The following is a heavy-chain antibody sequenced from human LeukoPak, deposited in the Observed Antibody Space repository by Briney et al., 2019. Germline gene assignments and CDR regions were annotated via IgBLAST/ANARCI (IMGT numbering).Heavy chain of an antibody. CDR2: INKDGSET. Sequence: GGSLRLSCAASAFTFSDYWMTWVRQAPGKGLERVANINKDGSETYYVDSVKGRFTISRDNAKNSLYLQMNSLRAEDTAVYYCARADSSIAARLSRSSIFNYYYYMDVWGKGTTVTVSS. CDR3: ARADSSIAARLSRSSIFNYYYYMDV. J-gene: IGHJ6*03. CDR1: AFTFSDYW. D-gene: IGHD6-6*01. V-gene: IGHV3-7*01.